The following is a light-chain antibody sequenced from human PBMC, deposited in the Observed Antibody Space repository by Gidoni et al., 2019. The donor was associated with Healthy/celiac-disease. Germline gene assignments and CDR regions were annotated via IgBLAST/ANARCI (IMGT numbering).Light chain of an antibody. CDR2: DDS. J-gene: IGLJ2*01. V-gene: IGLV3-21*03. CDR1: NIGSES. CDR3: QVWDSSSDHVV. Sequence: SSVLTHPPSVSVPPGKTARITCGGNNIGSESVHWYQQKPGQAPVLVVYDDSDRPSGIPERFSGSNSGNTATLTISRVEAGDEADYYCQVWDSSSDHVVFGGGTKLTVL.